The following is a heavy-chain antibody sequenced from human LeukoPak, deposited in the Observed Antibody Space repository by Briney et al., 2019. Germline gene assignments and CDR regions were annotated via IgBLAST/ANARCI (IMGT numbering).Heavy chain of an antibody. J-gene: IGHJ5*02. V-gene: IGHV1-69*05. Sequence: GSSVKVSCKASGGTFSSYAISWVRQAPGQGLEWMGGIIPIFGTANSAQKFQGRVTITTDESTSTAYMELSSLRSEDTAVYYCARTRRGYSGYDLNWFDPWGQGTLVTVSS. CDR1: GGTFSSYA. CDR3: ARTRRGYSGYDLNWFDP. CDR2: IIPIFGTA. D-gene: IGHD5-12*01.